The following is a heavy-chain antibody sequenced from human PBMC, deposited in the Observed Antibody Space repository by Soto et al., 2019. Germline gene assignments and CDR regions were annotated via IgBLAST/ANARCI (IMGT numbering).Heavy chain of an antibody. CDR2: VYYSGST. D-gene: IGHD2-15*01. CDR1: GASVSSGSYY. V-gene: IGHV4-61*01. J-gene: IGHJ6*02. CDR3: AREVVVVAAKAYSNGMDV. Sequence: SETLCLTCTVSGASVSSGSYYWSWIRQPPGKGLEWIGFVYYSGSTNYNPSLKSRVTISLDTAKNQFSLKLNSVTAADTAVYHCAREVVVVAAKAYSNGMDVWGHGTTLTVS.